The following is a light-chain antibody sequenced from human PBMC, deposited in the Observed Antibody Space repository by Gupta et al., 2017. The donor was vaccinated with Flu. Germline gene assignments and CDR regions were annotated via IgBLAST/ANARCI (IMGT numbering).Light chain of an antibody. Sequence: QSALTQPPSASGSPGQSVTISCTGTSSDVGDYNYVSWYQQHPGKAPKRMIYEVSKRPSGVPDRFSGSKSGNTASLTVSGLQAEDEADYYCSSYAGSNNFEVFGGGTKLTVL. J-gene: IGLJ2*01. CDR3: SSYAGSNNFEV. CDR1: SSDVGDYNY. V-gene: IGLV2-8*01. CDR2: EVS.